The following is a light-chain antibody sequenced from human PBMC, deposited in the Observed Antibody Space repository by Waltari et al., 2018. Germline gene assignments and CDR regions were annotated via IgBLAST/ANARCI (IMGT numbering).Light chain of an antibody. Sequence: QSVLTQPPSASGTPGQRVTISCSGSRSNIGSNYVYWYQQLPGTAPKLLIYRNNQRSSGVADRFSRSQSGTSASLSISGFRSEDEADYYCAAWDDSMSGRVFGGGTKVTVL. J-gene: IGLJ3*02. CDR3: AAWDDSMSGRV. V-gene: IGLV1-47*01. CDR1: RSNIGSNY. CDR2: RNN.